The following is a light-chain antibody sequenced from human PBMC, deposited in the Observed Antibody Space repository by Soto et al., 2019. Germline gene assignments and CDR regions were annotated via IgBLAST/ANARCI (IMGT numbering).Light chain of an antibody. CDR1: SSDVGGYNY. J-gene: IGLJ2*01. V-gene: IGLV2-8*01. CDR2: EVS. CDR3: SSCAYSNNFGVV. Sequence: QSALTQPPSASGSPGQSVTISCTGTSSDVGGYNYVSWYQQHPGKAPKLMIYEVSKRPSGVPDRFSGSKSGNAASLTVSGLQAEDEDDYDCSSCAYSNNFGVVFGGGTKLTVL.